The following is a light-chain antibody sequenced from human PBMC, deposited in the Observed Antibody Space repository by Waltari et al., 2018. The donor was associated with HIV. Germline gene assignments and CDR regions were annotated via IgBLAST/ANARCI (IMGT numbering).Light chain of an antibody. J-gene: IGLJ1*01. CDR1: SGNIASSA. CDR2: ANN. V-gene: IGLV6-57*01. CDR3: QSHDNKIFYV. Sequence: KFILTQPHSVSESPGKPVTISCTRRSGNIASSAVQWYQQLPGRSPTTVIYANNQRPSGVPVRFSGSIDSSSISASLTISGLRTEDEADYYCQSHDNKIFYVFGGGTYVTVL.